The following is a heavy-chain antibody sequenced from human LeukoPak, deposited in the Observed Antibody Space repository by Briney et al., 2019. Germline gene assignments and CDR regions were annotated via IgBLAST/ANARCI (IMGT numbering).Heavy chain of an antibody. V-gene: IGHV1-46*01. D-gene: IGHD3-16*01. Sequence: ASVKVSCKASGYTFTSYYMHWVRQAPGQGLEWMGLINPTGGSTGYAQKFRGRVTITADKSTRTAYMELSSLRSEDTAVYYCARDNDSRDPPHFDYWGQGTLVTVSS. CDR3: ARDNDSRDPPHFDY. J-gene: IGHJ4*02. CDR2: INPTGGST. CDR1: GYTFTSYY.